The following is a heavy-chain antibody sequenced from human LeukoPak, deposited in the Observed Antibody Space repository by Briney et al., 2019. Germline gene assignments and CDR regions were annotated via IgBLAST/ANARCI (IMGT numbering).Heavy chain of an antibody. J-gene: IGHJ4*02. CDR2: ISGGGDIT. CDR3: ATDYTPYVGASAD. V-gene: IGHV3-23*01. D-gene: IGHD1-26*01. CDR1: GFNFANHA. Sequence: GGSLRLSCAASGFNFANHAMSWVRQTPGKGLEWVSAISGGGDITYYADSVTGRFTISRDNSRNTMYLQMNSLRAEDTAIYYCATDYTPYVGASADWGQGTLVTVSS.